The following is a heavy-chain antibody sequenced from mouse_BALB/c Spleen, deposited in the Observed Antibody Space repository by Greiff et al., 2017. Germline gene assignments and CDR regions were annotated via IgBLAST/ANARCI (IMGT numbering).Heavy chain of an antibody. CDR1: GYTFTSYW. J-gene: IGHJ2*01. CDR3: ARDYGSSALGY. D-gene: IGHD1-1*01. V-gene: IGHV14-1*02. Sequence: VQLQQSGAELAKPGASVKMSCKASGYTFTSYWMHWVKQRPEQGLEWIGWIDPENGNTIYDPKFQGKASITADTSSNTAYLQLSSLTSEDTAVYYCARDYGSSALGYWGQGTTLTVSS. CDR2: IDPENGNT.